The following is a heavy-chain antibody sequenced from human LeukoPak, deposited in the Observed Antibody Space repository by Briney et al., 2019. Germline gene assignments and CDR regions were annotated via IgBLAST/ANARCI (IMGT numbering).Heavy chain of an antibody. D-gene: IGHD6-13*01. CDR1: GYSFTGYH. J-gene: IGHJ4*02. CDR3: ARDRVSYSSSWKFFDY. CDR2: INPDGGVT. Sequence: GASVKVSCKASGYSFTGYHIHWVRQAPGQGLEWMGWINPDGGVTKSAQKFQGRVTMTRDKSINTVYMELSGLTSDDTAVYYCARDRVSYSSSWKFFDYWGQGTLVTVSS. V-gene: IGHV1-2*02.